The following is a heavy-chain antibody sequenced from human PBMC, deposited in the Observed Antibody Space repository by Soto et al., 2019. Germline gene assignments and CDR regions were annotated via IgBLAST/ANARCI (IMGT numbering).Heavy chain of an antibody. CDR1: GFTFETYT. D-gene: IGHD2-21*02. V-gene: IGHV3-30-3*01. J-gene: IGHJ6*02. Sequence: QGYLVESGGDMVPPGRSLRLSCAASGFTFETYTMFWVRQAPGKGLEWVALISFGGDTKTYTESVKGRFSISRDNSDYTLALQMDSLRSEDTAVYYCARAHRVVTTYYSGMDLWGQGTTVTVSS. CDR2: ISFGGDTK. CDR3: ARAHRVVTTYYSGMDL.